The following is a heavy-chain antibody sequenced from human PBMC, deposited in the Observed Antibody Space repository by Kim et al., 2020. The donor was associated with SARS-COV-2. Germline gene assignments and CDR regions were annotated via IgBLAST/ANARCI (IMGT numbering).Heavy chain of an antibody. CDR2: ISSSSSYI. J-gene: IGHJ4*02. D-gene: IGHD6-19*01. Sequence: GGSLRLSCAASGFTFSSYSMNWVRQAPGKGLEWVSSISSSSSYIYYADSVKGRFTISRDNAKNSLYLQMNSLRAEDTAVYYCARHRDHSSGWDSGGYWGQGTLVPVSS. V-gene: IGHV3-21*01. CDR3: ARHRDHSSGWDSGGY. CDR1: GFTFSSYS.